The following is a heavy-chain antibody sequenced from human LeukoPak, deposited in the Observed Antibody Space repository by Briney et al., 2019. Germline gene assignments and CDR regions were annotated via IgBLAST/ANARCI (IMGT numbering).Heavy chain of an antibody. Sequence: ASVKVSCKASGGTFSSYAISWVRQAPGQELEWMGGIIPIFGTANYAQKFQGRVTITTDESTSTAYMELSSLRSEDTAVYYCARVRGQLRHYYMDVWGKGTTVTVSS. D-gene: IGHD5-24*01. CDR2: IIPIFGTA. J-gene: IGHJ6*03. CDR1: GGTFSSYA. V-gene: IGHV1-69*05. CDR3: ARVRGQLRHYYMDV.